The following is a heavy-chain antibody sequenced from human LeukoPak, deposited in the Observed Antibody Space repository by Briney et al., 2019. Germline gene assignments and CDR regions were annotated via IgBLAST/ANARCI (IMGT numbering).Heavy chain of an antibody. CDR2: IYYSGST. CDR1: GRSIGSYY. V-gene: IGHV4-59*13. D-gene: IGHD4-17*01. J-gene: IGHJ4*02. Sequence: PSDTLSLTFTVSGRSIGSYYWGSIPGPPAERLESIGYIYYSGSTNYNPSLKSRVTISVDTSKTQFSLRLSSATAADTAVYYCARGGSLYGDLPDYWGQGTLVTVSS. CDR3: ARGGSLYGDLPDY.